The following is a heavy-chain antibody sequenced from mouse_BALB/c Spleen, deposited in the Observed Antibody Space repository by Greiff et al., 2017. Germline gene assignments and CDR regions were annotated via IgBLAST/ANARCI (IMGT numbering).Heavy chain of an antibody. CDR3: ARGGYGKGAKEDFDY. J-gene: IGHJ2*01. CDR2: ISTYYGDA. CDR1: GYTFTDYA. V-gene: IGHV1S137*01. D-gene: IGHD2-10*02. Sequence: QVQLQQSGAELVRPGVSVKISCKGSGYTFTDYAMHWVKQSHAKSLEWIGVISTYYGDASYNQKFKGKATMTVDKSSSTAYMELARLTSEDSAIYYCARGGYGKGAKEDFDYWGQGTTLTVSS.